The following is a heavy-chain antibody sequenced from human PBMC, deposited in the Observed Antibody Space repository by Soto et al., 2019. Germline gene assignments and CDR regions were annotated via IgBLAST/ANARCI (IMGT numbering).Heavy chain of an antibody. D-gene: IGHD4-4*01. CDR3: ASLTVTTDYYYGMDV. Sequence: QVQLEQSGAEVKKPGASVKVSCKASGYTFTSYGISWVRQAPGQGLEWMGWISTYNGNTKYAQKLQGRVTMTTDTSTSKVYMELRSLRSDDTAVYYCASLTVTTDYYYGMDVWGQGTTVTVSS. V-gene: IGHV1-18*01. CDR1: GYTFTSYG. J-gene: IGHJ6*02. CDR2: ISTYNGNT.